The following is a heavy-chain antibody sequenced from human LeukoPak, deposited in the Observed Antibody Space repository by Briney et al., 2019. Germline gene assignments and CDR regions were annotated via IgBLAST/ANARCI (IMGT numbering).Heavy chain of an antibody. CDR2: IWNDGSKK. D-gene: IGHD3-16*01. Sequence: GGSLRLSCAASGFSFSTFGMHWARRAPGKGLEWVAVIWNDGSKKFYAESVKGRFTISRDNSQNTLYLQMNRLRAEDTAVYYCGRDSLGGDYWGQGTRVTVSS. CDR1: GFSFSTFG. V-gene: IGHV3-33*08. J-gene: IGHJ4*02. CDR3: GRDSLGGDY.